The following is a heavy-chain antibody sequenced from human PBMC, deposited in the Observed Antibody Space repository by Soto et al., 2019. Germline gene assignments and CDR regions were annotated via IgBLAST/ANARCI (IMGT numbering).Heavy chain of an antibody. CDR1: GITFSSYA. D-gene: IGHD6-19*01. V-gene: IGHV3-23*01. J-gene: IGHJ4*02. Sequence: DVQLLESGGALVQPGGSLRLSCAASGITFSSYAMSWVRQAPGKGLEWVSTVSGSGANTYYADSVKGRFTISRDNSENTLYLQMISLRAEDMAIYYCAKGPHSSGWHYSDYWGQGTLVTVSS. CDR2: VSGSGANT. CDR3: AKGPHSSGWHYSDY.